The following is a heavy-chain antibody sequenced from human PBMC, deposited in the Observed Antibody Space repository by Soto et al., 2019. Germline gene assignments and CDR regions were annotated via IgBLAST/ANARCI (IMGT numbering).Heavy chain of an antibody. CDR2: INHSGST. Sequence: PSETLSLTCAVYGGSFSGYYWSWIRQPPGKGLEWIGEINHSGSTNYNPSLKSRVTISVDTSKNQFSLKLSSVTAADTAVYYCARGGYDFWSGYYRDNWFDPWGQGTLVTVSS. D-gene: IGHD3-3*01. V-gene: IGHV4-34*01. CDR1: GGSFSGYY. CDR3: ARGGYDFWSGYYRDNWFDP. J-gene: IGHJ5*02.